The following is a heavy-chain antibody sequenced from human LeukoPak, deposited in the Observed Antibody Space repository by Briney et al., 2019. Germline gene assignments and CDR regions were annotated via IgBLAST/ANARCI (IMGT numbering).Heavy chain of an antibody. V-gene: IGHV3-9*01. CDR2: ISWNSGSI. J-gene: IGHJ4*02. CDR1: RFTFDDYA. D-gene: IGHD6-13*01. CDR3: AKARLYSSSWYDFDY. Sequence: GGSLRLSCAASRFTFDDYAMHWVRQAPGKGLEWVSGISWNSGSIGYADSVKGRFTISRDNAKNSLYLQMNSLRAEDTALYYCAKARLYSSSWYDFDYWGQGTLVTVSS.